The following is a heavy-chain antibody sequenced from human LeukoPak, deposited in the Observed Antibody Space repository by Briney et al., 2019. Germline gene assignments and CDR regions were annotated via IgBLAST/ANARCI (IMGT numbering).Heavy chain of an antibody. Sequence: GGSLRLSCAASGFTFSSYSMNWVRQAPGKGLEWVSSISSSSSYIYYVDSVEGRFTISRDNAKNSLYLQMNSLRAEDTAVYYCARDSDTAMVTIGYWGQGTLVTVSS. CDR2: ISSSSSYI. J-gene: IGHJ4*02. D-gene: IGHD5-18*01. CDR1: GFTFSSYS. V-gene: IGHV3-21*01. CDR3: ARDSDTAMVTIGY.